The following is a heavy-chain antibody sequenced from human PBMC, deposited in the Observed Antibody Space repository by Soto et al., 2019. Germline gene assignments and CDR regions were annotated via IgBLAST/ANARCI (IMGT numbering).Heavy chain of an antibody. Sequence: ASVKVSCKASGYTFTSYGISWVRQAPGQGLEWMGWISAYNGNTNYEQKLQGRVTMTTDTSTTTAYMELRSLRSDDTAVYSCARTYVVIPAVMNWFDSWGHGTLVTVSS. CDR3: ARTYVVIPAVMNWFDS. CDR1: GYTFTSYG. V-gene: IGHV1-18*04. CDR2: ISAYNGNT. J-gene: IGHJ5*01. D-gene: IGHD2-2*01.